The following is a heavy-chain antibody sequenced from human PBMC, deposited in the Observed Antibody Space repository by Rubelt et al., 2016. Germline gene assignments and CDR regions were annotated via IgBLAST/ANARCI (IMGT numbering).Heavy chain of an antibody. D-gene: IGHD5-12*01. J-gene: IGHJ4*02. V-gene: IGHV1-2*06. CDR2: ITPNSGGT. Sequence: QVQLVQSGPDVKKPGASVKVSCKASGYTFLKYGISWVRQAPGQGLEWMGLITPNSGGTIYAQNFQGRVTMTRETAITSVYSELSGLASYETAMYYCARDIGYIVDYWGQGTLVTVSS. CDR1: GYTFLKYG. CDR3: ARDIGYIVDY.